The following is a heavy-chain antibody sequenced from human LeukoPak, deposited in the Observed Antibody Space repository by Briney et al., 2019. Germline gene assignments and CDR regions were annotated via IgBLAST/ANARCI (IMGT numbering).Heavy chain of an antibody. J-gene: IGHJ4*02. CDR2: IYHSGST. CDR1: GGSISSRNW. Sequence: SGTLSLTCAVSGGSISSRNWWSWVRQPPGKGLEWIGEIYHSGSTNCNPSLKTRVTISVDTSKNQFSLKLTSVTAADTAVYYCARLYLPATRFDYWGQGTLVTVSS. D-gene: IGHD5-24*01. CDR3: ARLYLPATRFDY. V-gene: IGHV4-4*02.